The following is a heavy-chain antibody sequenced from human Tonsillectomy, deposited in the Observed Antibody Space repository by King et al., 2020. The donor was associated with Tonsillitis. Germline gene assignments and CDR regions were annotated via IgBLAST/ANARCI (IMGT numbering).Heavy chain of an antibody. Sequence: VQLVESGAEVKKPVESLRISCEVSGYSFTRYWVAWVRQMPGKGLEWMGIISPTDSYTRSSPSFQGQVTLSADRSFNTAALQWSSLRASDTAMYYCARRWLGGTFDIWGQGTMVSVSS. CDR3: ARRWLGGTFDI. CDR2: ISPTDSYT. V-gene: IGHV5-51*03. CDR1: GYSFTRYW. D-gene: IGHD5-12*01. J-gene: IGHJ3*02.